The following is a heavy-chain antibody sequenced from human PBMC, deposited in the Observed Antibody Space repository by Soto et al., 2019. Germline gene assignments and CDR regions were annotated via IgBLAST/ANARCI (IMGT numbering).Heavy chain of an antibody. CDR3: ARPREMATIDAFDI. V-gene: IGHV3-30-3*01. Sequence: QVQLVESGGGVVQPGRSLRLSCAASGFTFSSYAMHWVRKAPGKGLEWVAVISYDGSNKYYADSVKGRFTISRDNSKNTLYLQMNSLRAEDTAVYYCARPREMATIDAFDIWGQGTMVTVSS. D-gene: IGHD5-12*01. CDR1: GFTFSSYA. CDR2: ISYDGSNK. J-gene: IGHJ3*02.